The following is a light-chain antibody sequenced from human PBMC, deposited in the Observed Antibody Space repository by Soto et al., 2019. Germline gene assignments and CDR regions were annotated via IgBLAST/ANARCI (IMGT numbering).Light chain of an antibody. Sequence: EVVMTQSPATLSVSPGERATLSCRASQSISSNLAWYQQKPGQPPRLLIYGASTRATGIPARFGGSGSGTEFTLTISSLQSEDFAVHYCQQYNNWPLWTFGQGTKVEIK. CDR1: QSISSN. CDR2: GAS. CDR3: QQYNNWPLWT. J-gene: IGKJ1*01. V-gene: IGKV3-15*01.